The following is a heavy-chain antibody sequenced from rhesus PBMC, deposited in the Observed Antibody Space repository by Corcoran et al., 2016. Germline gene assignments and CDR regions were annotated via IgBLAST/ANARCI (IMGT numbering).Heavy chain of an antibody. J-gene: IGHJ4*01. CDR1: GFTFSDHY. Sequence: EVQLVESGGGLVQPGGSLRLSCAASGFTFSDHYMYWVRQAPGKGLEWVGFIRSKAYGGTAEYAASVKGRFTISRDDSKSIAYLQMNSLKTEDTAVYYWTRGYYDSGFLYYFDYWGQGVLVTVSS. D-gene: IGHD3-28*01. CDR2: IRSKAYGGTA. V-gene: IGHV3-184*01. CDR3: TRGYYDSGFLYYFDY.